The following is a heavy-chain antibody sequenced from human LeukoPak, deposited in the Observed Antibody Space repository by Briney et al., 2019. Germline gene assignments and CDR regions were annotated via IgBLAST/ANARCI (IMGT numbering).Heavy chain of an antibody. Sequence: ASVKVSSKASGSPFTSYAMNWVRQAPGQGLEWMGWINTNTGNPTYAQGFTGRFVFSLDTSVSTAYLQISSLKAEDTAVYYRARAPCSGGSCYSDPWGQGTLVTVSS. V-gene: IGHV7-4-1*02. CDR2: INTNTGNP. CDR3: ARAPCSGGSCYSDP. D-gene: IGHD2-15*01. CDR1: GSPFTSYA. J-gene: IGHJ5*02.